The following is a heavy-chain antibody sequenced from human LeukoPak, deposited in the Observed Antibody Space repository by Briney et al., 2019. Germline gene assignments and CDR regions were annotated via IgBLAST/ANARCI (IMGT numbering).Heavy chain of an antibody. CDR2: ISSSGGST. D-gene: IGHD1-26*01. J-gene: IGHJ4*02. V-gene: IGHV3-23*01. Sequence: PGGSLRLSCAASGSTFSSYAMSWVRQAPGKGLECVSAISSSGGSTYYADSVKGRFTISRDNSKNTLYLQMNSLRAEDTAVYYCAKDFAATTIPKYYFEYWGQGTLVTVSS. CDR3: AKDFAATTIPKYYFEY. CDR1: GSTFSSYA.